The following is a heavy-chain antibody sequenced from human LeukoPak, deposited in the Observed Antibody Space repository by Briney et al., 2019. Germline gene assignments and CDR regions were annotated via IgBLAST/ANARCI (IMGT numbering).Heavy chain of an antibody. J-gene: IGHJ4*02. Sequence: GGSLRLSCAASGFTFSSYGMHWVRQAPGKGLEWVAFIRYDGSNKYYADSVKGRFTISRDNSKNTLYLQMNSLRAEDTAVYYCAREGYYGSGSYYNAFDYWGQGALVTVSS. V-gene: IGHV3-30*02. CDR3: AREGYYGSGSYYNAFDY. CDR1: GFTFSSYG. CDR2: IRYDGSNK. D-gene: IGHD3-10*01.